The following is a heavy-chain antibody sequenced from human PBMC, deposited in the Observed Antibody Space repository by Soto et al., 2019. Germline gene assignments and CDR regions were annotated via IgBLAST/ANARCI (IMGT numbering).Heavy chain of an antibody. Sequence: KSSETLSLTCTVSGGSISSGDYYWSWIRQPPGKGLEWIGYIYYSGSTYYNPSLKSRVTISVDTSKNQFSLKLSSVTAADTAVYFCAREVLGLTTVIRNSGGRFDLWRQGILVTVSS. J-gene: IGHJ5*02. CDR2: IYYSGST. D-gene: IGHD4-17*01. CDR3: AREVLGLTTVIRNSGGRFDL. CDR1: GGSISSGDYY. V-gene: IGHV4-30-4*01.